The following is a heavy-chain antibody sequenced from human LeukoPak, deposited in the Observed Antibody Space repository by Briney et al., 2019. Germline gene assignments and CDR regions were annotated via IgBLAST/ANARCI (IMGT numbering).Heavy chain of an antibody. Sequence: PGGSLRLSCAASGFTFSTYNMNWVRQAPGKGLEWVSSITSSSSYIYYADSVKGRFTISRDNAKNSLYLQMNSLRAEDTAVYYCARLGLNYYDSSGYYYFDYWGQGTLVTVSS. D-gene: IGHD3-22*01. CDR1: GFTFSTYN. CDR3: ARLGLNYYDSSGYYYFDY. CDR2: ITSSSSYI. J-gene: IGHJ4*02. V-gene: IGHV3-21*01.